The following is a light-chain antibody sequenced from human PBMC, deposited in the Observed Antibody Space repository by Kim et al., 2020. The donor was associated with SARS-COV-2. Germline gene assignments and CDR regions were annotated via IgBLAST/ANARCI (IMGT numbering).Light chain of an antibody. Sequence: DIQMTQSPSSLSASIGDRVTITCRASQSISIYLNWYQHMPGKAPKLLIYAASTLQSGVPSRFSGSGSGTDFSLTITNLQPEDFATYFCQQSYSTLYTFGQGTKLEI. CDR2: AAS. J-gene: IGKJ2*01. CDR3: QQSYSTLYT. V-gene: IGKV1-39*01. CDR1: QSISIY.